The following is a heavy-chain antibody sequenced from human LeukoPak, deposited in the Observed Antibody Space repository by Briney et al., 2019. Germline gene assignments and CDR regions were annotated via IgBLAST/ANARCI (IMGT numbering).Heavy chain of an antibody. V-gene: IGHV3-23*01. CDR1: GFTFSSYA. D-gene: IGHD3-3*01. J-gene: IGHJ4*02. CDR2: ISGSGGST. Sequence: GGSLRLSCAASGFTFSSYAMSWVRQSPGKGLEWVSAISGSGGSTYYADSVKGRFTISRDNSKNTLYLQMNSLRAEDTAVYYCAKDILRFLEWLSDYWGQGTLVTVSS. CDR3: AKDILRFLEWLSDY.